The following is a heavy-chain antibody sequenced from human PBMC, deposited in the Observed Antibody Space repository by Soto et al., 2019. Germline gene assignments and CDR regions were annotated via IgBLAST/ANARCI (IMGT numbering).Heavy chain of an antibody. V-gene: IGHV1-3*01. CDR1: GYTFTSYA. Sequence: ASVKVSCKASGYTFTSYAMHWVRQAPGQRLEWMGWINAGNGNTKYSQKFQGRVTITRDTSASTAYMELSSLRSEDTAVYYCARGGLYSSSWGNFDYWGQGTLVTVSS. J-gene: IGHJ4*02. CDR2: INAGNGNT. D-gene: IGHD6-6*01. CDR3: ARGGLYSSSWGNFDY.